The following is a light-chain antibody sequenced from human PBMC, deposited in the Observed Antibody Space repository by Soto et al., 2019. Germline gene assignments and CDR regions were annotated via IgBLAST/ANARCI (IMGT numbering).Light chain of an antibody. CDR1: SSDVGGYNF. CDR3: SSYTSSSTVV. V-gene: IGLV2-14*01. CDR2: EVS. J-gene: IGLJ7*01. Sequence: QSALTQTASVSGSPGQSITISCTGTSSDVGGYNFVSWYQQHPGKAPKVMIYEVSNRPSGVSNRFSGSKSGNTASLTISGLQAEDEADYYCSSYTSSSTVVFGGGTQLTVL.